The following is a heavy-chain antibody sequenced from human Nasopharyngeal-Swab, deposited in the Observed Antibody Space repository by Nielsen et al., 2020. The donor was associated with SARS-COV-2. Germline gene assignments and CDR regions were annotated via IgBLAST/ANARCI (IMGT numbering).Heavy chain of an antibody. D-gene: IGHD1-20*01. Sequence: GESLKISCAASGFTVSSNYMSWVRQAPGKGLEWVSVIYSGGSTYYADSVKGRFTISRDNSKNTLYHQMNSLRAEDTAVYYCARESLLNWNDYYWGQGTLVTVSS. J-gene: IGHJ4*02. V-gene: IGHV3-66*01. CDR3: ARESLLNWNDYY. CDR2: IYSGGST. CDR1: GFTVSSNY.